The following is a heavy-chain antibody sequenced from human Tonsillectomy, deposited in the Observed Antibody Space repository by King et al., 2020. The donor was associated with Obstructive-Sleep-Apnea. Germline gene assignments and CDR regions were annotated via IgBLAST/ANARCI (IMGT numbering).Heavy chain of an antibody. CDR3: ARGSGAAAINWFDP. Sequence: VQLQQWGAGLLKPSETLSLTCAVLGGSFSDYYWSWIRQPPGKGLEWIGEIKHSGSTNYNPSLKSRVTISVDTSKNQFSLKLNSVTAADTAVYYCARGSGAAAINWFDPWGQGTLVTVSS. CDR2: IKHSGST. J-gene: IGHJ5*02. V-gene: IGHV4-34*01. CDR1: GGSFSDYY. D-gene: IGHD6-13*01.